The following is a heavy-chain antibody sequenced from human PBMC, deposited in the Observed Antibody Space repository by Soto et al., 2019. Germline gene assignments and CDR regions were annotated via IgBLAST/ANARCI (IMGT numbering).Heavy chain of an antibody. Sequence: GSLRLSCAASGFTFSSYSMNWVRQAPGKGLEWVSYISSSSSTIYYADSVKGRFTISRDNAKNSLYLQMNSLRDEDTAVYYCAREIMITFGGVIAPAYGMDVWGQGTTVTVS. D-gene: IGHD3-16*02. CDR1: GFTFSSYS. CDR3: AREIMITFGGVIAPAYGMDV. V-gene: IGHV3-48*02. CDR2: ISSSSSTI. J-gene: IGHJ6*02.